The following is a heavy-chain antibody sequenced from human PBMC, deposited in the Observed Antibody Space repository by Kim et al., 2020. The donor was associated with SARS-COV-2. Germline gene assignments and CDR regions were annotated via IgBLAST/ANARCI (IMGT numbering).Heavy chain of an antibody. CDR2: ITHSGST. CDR3: AKVTRGLCYGDFGY. D-gene: IGHD4-17*01. CDR1: GGSFSGYY. Sequence: SETLSLTCAVYGGSFSGYYWSWIRQPPGKGLEWIGEITHSGSTNYNPSLKSLVTISVDTSKNQFSLKLSSVTAADTAVYYCAKVTRGLCYGDFGYCGQGTVAAVSA. J-gene: IGHJ4*02. V-gene: IGHV4-34*01.